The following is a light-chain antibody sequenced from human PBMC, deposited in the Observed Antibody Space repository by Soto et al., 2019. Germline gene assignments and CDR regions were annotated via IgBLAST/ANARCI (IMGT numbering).Light chain of an antibody. CDR1: SSDVGSYKL. Sequence: QSALTQPASVSGSPGQSITISCTGTSSDVGSYKLVSWYQQHPGKAPKLMIYEGSKRPSGVSNRVSGSNSGNTASLTISGLQAEGEDDYYCCSYAGSSNVVFGGGTKVTV. V-gene: IGLV2-23*01. CDR2: EGS. CDR3: CSYAGSSNVV. J-gene: IGLJ2*01.